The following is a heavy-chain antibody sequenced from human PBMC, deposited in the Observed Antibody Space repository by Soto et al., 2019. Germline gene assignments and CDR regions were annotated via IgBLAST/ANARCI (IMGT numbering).Heavy chain of an antibody. D-gene: IGHD3-22*01. J-gene: IGHJ5*02. V-gene: IGHV4-30-4*01. CDR2: IYYSGST. CDR1: GGSISSGDYY. Sequence: TLSLTCTVSGGSISSGDYYWSWIRQPPGKGLEWIGYIYYSGSTYYNPSLKSRVTISVDTSKNQFSLKLSSVTAADTAVYYCARESETYYYDSSGYKGVNWFDPWGQGTLVTVSS. CDR3: ARESETYYYDSSGYKGVNWFDP.